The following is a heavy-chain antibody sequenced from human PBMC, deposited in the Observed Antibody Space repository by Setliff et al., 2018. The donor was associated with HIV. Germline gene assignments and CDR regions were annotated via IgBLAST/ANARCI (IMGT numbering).Heavy chain of an antibody. Sequence: SETLSLTCAVYGESFSGYYWSWISQPEGKGLEWLGEINHSGRAKYNPSLKSRASISADTSKNQFSRRLTSVTAADTAGYYCARGAPYCNHGICHLFDYWGHGNLVTVSS. V-gene: IGHV4-34*01. CDR1: GESFSGYY. D-gene: IGHD2-8*01. CDR2: INHSGRA. CDR3: ARGAPYCNHGICHLFDY. J-gene: IGHJ4*01.